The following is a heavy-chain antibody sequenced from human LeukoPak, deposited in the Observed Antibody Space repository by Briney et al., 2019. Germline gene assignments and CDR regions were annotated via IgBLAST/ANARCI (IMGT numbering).Heavy chain of an antibody. Sequence: GSLRLSCAASGFTFSNAWMSWVRQAPGKGLEWVSSIQGIDTTTYYADSVKGRFTVSRDNSKNTLYLQMNGLRVEDTAVYYCAKDFRHSSTADSGSDLPLDYWGQGTLVSVSS. J-gene: IGHJ4*02. CDR1: GFTFSNAW. V-gene: IGHV3-23*01. CDR2: IQGIDTTT. CDR3: AKDFRHSSTADSGSDLPLDY. D-gene: IGHD1-26*01.